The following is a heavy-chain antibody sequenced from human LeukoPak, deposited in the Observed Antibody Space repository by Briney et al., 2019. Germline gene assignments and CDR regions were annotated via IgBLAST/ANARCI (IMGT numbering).Heavy chain of an antibody. J-gene: IGHJ3*02. D-gene: IGHD3-22*01. CDR2: IWNDGSEK. Sequence: GGSLRLSCAASGFTFRTFGLHWVRQAPGKGLEWVAFIWNDGSEKYNEDSVKGRFTISRDNARNSVYLQMNSLRDEDTAVYYCARALVVGSSHWALDIWGPGTMVTVSS. CDR1: GFTFRTFG. V-gene: IGHV3-33*01. CDR3: ARALVVGSSHWALDI.